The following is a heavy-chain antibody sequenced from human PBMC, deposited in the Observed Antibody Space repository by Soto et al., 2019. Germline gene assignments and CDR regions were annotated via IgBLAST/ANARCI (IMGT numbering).Heavy chain of an antibody. CDR3: PHSQEYYYGSGSPLFDY. J-gene: IGHJ4*02. D-gene: IGHD3-10*01. CDR1: GFSLSTSGVG. CDR2: IYWDDAK. V-gene: IGHV2-5*02. Sequence: QITLKESGPTLVKPTQTLTLTCTFSGFSLSTSGVGVGWIRQPPGKALEWLAPIYWDDAKRCSPSLKSRLTITNETPRNQVVRKMTNMDPVDTATYYCPHSQEYYYGSGSPLFDYWGQGTLVTVSS.